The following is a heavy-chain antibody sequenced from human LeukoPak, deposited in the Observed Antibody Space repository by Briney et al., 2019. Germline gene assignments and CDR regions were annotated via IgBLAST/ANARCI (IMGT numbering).Heavy chain of an antibody. CDR2: INTDGTTT. CDR1: GFTFSNYW. V-gene: IGHV3-74*01. Sequence: SGGSLRLSCAASGFTFSNYWMHWVRQVPGKGLVWVSRINTDGTTTTYADSVKGRFTISRDNAKNTLYLQMNSLRAEDTAVYYCARVVDTHFDYWGQGTLVTVSS. D-gene: IGHD5-18*01. CDR3: ARVVDTHFDY. J-gene: IGHJ4*02.